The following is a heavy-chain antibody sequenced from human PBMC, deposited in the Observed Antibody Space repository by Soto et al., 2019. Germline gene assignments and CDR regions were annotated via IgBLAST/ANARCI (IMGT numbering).Heavy chain of an antibody. CDR3: AKEGDFYDISTGYFGSKAYFDH. CDR2: ISSDGRNK. J-gene: IGHJ4*02. D-gene: IGHD3-9*01. V-gene: IGHV3-30*18. Sequence: GGSLRLSCAASGFTFTSYGMHWVRQAPGKGLEWVAVISSDGRNKYYSDSVKGRFTISRDVSKNTVFLHMDSLSAEDTAVYYCAKEGDFYDISTGYFGSKAYFDHWGQGTLVTV. CDR1: GFTFTSYG.